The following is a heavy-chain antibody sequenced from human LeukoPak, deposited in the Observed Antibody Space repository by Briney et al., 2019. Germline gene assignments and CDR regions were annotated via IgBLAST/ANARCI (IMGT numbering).Heavy chain of an antibody. V-gene: IGHV3-53*01. J-gene: IGHJ3*01. CDR1: GFTVSSSC. Sequence: GGSLRLSCAASGFTVSSSCMTWVRQAPGKGLEWVLVIRSGGSTVYADSVKGRFTISRDNSKNTLYLQLNSLRAEDTAVYYCAREGSGRTAYNDGLDVWGQGTMVTVSS. CDR2: IRSGGST. D-gene: IGHD3-10*01. CDR3: AREGSGRTAYNDGLDV.